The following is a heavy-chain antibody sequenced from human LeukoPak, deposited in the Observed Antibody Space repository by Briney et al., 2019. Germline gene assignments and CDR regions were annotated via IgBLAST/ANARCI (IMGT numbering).Heavy chain of an antibody. CDR1: GFTFSGYW. CDR3: ARERSYYYDSSGFYSRFDY. Sequence: GGSLRPSCAASGFTFSGYWMSWVRQAPGKGLEWVANIEQDGGDKYYVDSVKGRFTISRDNAKNSLYLQMDSLRAEDTAVYYCARERSYYYDSSGFYSRFDYWGQGTLVAVSS. D-gene: IGHD3-22*01. J-gene: IGHJ4*02. V-gene: IGHV3-7*01. CDR2: IEQDGGDK.